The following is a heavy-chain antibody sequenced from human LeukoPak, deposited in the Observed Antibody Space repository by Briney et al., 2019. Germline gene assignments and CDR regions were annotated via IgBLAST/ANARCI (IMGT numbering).Heavy chain of an antibody. CDR1: GYTFTGYY. J-gene: IGHJ6*03. CDR2: INPNSGGT. Sequence: GASVKVSCKASGYTFTGYYMHWVRQAPGQGLEWMGWINPNSGGTNYAQKFQGRVTMTRDTSISTAYMELSRLRSDDTAVYYCARVLSRWRIVGATPDPYYYMDVWGKGTTVTVSS. CDR3: ARVLSRWRIVGATPDPYYYMDV. V-gene: IGHV1-2*02. D-gene: IGHD1-26*01.